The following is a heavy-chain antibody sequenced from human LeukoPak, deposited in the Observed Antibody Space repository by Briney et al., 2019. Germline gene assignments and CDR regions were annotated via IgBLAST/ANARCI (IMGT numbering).Heavy chain of an antibody. CDR2: ITVGDRPYT. CDR1: GFSFSRSS. J-gene: IGHJ4*02. CDR3: ASYPYGGNGFDY. D-gene: IGHD4-23*01. V-gene: IGHV3-21*06. Sequence: RGSRRLSCAASGFSFSRSSIIWFRQAPGKGLEWVSSITVGDRPYTYYADSLKGRFTISRDNARNLVNLQMNSLRAEDTAVYYCASYPYGGNGFDYWGQGTLVTVSS.